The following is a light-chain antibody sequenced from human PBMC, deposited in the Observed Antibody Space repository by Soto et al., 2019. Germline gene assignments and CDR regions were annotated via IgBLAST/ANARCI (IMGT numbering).Light chain of an antibody. V-gene: IGKV3-20*01. Sequence: EIVMTQSPATLSVSPGETATLSCRASQSVSGKLAWFQQKPGQAPRLLIFGASIRDTGIPDRFSGSGSGTDFTLTINRLEPEDFAVYYCQQYGSSPGTFGQGTKVDIK. CDR2: GAS. J-gene: IGKJ1*01. CDR1: QSVSGK. CDR3: QQYGSSPGT.